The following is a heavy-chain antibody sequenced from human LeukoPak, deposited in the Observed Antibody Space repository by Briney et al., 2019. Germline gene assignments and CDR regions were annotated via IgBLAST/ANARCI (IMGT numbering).Heavy chain of an antibody. CDR3: ARERDNYFDY. CDR2: INWNGGST. Sequence: GGALRLSCAASGFTFDDYAMHWVRQAPGKGLEWVSGINWNGGSTGYADSVKGRFTISRDNAKNSLYLQMNSLRAEDTALYYCARERDNYFDYWGQGTLVTVSS. J-gene: IGHJ4*02. CDR1: GFTFDDYA. D-gene: IGHD2-15*01. V-gene: IGHV3-20*04.